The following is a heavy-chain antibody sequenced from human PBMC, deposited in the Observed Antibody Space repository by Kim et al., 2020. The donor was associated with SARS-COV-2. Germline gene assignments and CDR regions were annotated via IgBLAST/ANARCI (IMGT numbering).Heavy chain of an antibody. V-gene: IGHV3-11*06. D-gene: IGHD5-18*01. J-gene: IGHJ4*02. CDR3: ARVFRGYSYRYFDY. Sequence: ADSVKGRFTISRDNAKNSLYLQMNSLRAEDTAVYYCARVFRGYSYRYFDYWGQGTLVTVSS.